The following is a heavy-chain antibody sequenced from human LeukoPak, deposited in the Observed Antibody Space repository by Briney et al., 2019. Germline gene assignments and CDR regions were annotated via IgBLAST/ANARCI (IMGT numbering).Heavy chain of an antibody. D-gene: IGHD4-23*01. CDR1: GGTFSSYA. CDR3: ARFSDYGGNSGFDY. CDR2: IIPIFGTA. V-gene: IGHV1-69*05. Sequence: SVKVSCKASGGTFSSYAISWVRQAPGQGLEWMGGIIPIFGTANYAQNFQGRVTMTTDTSTSTAYMELRSLRSDDTAVYYCARFSDYGGNSGFDYWGQGTLVTVSS. J-gene: IGHJ4*02.